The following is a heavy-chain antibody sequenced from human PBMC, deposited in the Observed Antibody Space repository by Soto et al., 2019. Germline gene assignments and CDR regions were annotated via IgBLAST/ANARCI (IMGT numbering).Heavy chain of an antibody. D-gene: IGHD2-2*01. Sequence: QVQLVQSGAEVKKPGSSVKVSCKASGGTFSSYTISWVRQAPGQGLEWMGRIIPILGIANYAQKFQGRVTITADKSTSTAYMELSSLRSEDTAVYYCARDEKYQLQTRIYWDQGTLVTVSS. CDR2: IIPILGIA. J-gene: IGHJ4*02. CDR1: GGTFSSYT. CDR3: ARDEKYQLQTRIY. V-gene: IGHV1-69*08.